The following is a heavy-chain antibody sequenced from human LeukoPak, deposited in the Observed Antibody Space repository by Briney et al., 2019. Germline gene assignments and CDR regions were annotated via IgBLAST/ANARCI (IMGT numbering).Heavy chain of an antibody. D-gene: IGHD3-22*01. V-gene: IGHV4-34*01. CDR3: ARLNYYDSSGYPNFDY. CDR2: GSDVGGT. J-gene: IGHJ4*02. Sequence: SETLSLTCAVYGASLNGHYWGWIRQPPGKGLEWIGEGSDVGGTKYNPSLKSRVTISADTSKNQFSLKLSSVTAADTAVYYCARLNYYDSSGYPNFDYWGQGTLVTVSS. CDR1: GASLNGHY.